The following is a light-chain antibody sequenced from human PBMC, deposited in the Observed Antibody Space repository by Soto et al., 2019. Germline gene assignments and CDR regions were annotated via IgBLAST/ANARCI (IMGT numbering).Light chain of an antibody. J-gene: IGLJ2*01. V-gene: IGLV2-14*03. Sequence: QSALTQPASVSGSPGRSVTISCTGTSSDVGDFNYVSWYQHLPGRAPKLIIYDVTNRPSGISYRFSASKPGRTASLTFSGLQAEDEADYYCSSYSSSTTHVVFGGGSKLTVL. CDR1: SSDVGDFNY. CDR2: DVT. CDR3: SSYSSSTTHVV.